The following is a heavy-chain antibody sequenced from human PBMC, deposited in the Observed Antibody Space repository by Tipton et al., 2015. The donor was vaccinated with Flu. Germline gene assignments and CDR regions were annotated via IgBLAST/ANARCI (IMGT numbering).Heavy chain of an antibody. D-gene: IGHD4-23*01. J-gene: IGHJ4*02. CDR1: GFTFRTNG. CDR2: IRSDETTE. V-gene: IGHV3-33*01. CDR3: ARAIGGSNSH. Sequence: SLRLSCAASGFTFRTNGMHWVRQAPGKGLEWVAHIRSDETTEYVDSVKGRFTISRDNVKNSLFLQMNSLRAEDTAVYYCARAIGGSNSHWGQGTLVTVSS.